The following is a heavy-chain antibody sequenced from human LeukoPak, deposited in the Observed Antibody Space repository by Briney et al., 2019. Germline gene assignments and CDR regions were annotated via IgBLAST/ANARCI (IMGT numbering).Heavy chain of an antibody. CDR3: ARHVGNGYSDHFDY. CDR1: GASISSYF. D-gene: IGHD5-24*01. V-gene: IGHV4-59*08. J-gene: IGHJ4*02. Sequence: PSETLSLTRTVSGASISSYFWSWVRQPPGKGLEWIGYIHYRGSTNYSPSLESRVTISKDTSKNQFSLELTSVTAADTAVYYCARHVGNGYSDHFDYWGQGTLVTVSS. CDR2: IHYRGST.